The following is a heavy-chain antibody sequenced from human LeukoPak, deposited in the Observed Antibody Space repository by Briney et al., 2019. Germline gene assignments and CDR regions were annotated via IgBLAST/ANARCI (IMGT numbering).Heavy chain of an antibody. V-gene: IGHV3-74*01. CDR1: GFTFTNYW. Sequence: GGSLRLSCAASGFTFTNYWMLWVRQPPGKGLVWVSRVDHGGSGTAYADSVTGRFTISRDNAKNTVYLQMNSLRAEDTAVYYCATDLGWGQGTLVTVSS. CDR3: ATDLG. D-gene: IGHD4-17*01. J-gene: IGHJ4*02. CDR2: VDHGGSGT.